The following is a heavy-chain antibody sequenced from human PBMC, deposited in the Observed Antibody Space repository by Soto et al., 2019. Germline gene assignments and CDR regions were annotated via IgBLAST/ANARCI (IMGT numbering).Heavy chain of an antibody. V-gene: IGHV4-30-2*01. D-gene: IGHD5-18*01. Sequence: SETLSLTCAVSGGSISSGGYSWSWIRQPPGKGLEWIGYIFHSGNTYYNPSLRSRVSLSVDRSSNQFSLDLSSVTAADTAVYYCTRGWSYGFSNSWGQGILVTVSS. CDR2: IFHSGNT. J-gene: IGHJ4*02. CDR1: GGSISSGGYS. CDR3: TRGWSYGFSNS.